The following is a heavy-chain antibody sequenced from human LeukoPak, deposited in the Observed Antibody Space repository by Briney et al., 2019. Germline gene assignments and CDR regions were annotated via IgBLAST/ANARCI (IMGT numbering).Heavy chain of an antibody. CDR3: ARGPPNWGFDY. CDR1: GYTFTSYD. J-gene: IGHJ4*02. Sequence: GASVKVSCKASGYTFTSYDIHWVRQATGQQLEWMGWMNPNSGNTGYAQKFQGRVTMTRNTSISTANMELSSLRSEDTAVYYCARGPPNWGFDYWGQGTLVTVSS. V-gene: IGHV1-8*01. CDR2: MNPNSGNT. D-gene: IGHD7-27*01.